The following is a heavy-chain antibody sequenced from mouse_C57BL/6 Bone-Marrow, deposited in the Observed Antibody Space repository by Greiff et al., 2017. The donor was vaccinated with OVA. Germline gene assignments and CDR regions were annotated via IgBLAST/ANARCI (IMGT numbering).Heavy chain of an antibody. V-gene: IGHV1-82*01. CDR2: IYPGDGDT. Sequence: QVQLKQSGPELVKPGASVKISCKASGYAFSSSWMNWVKQRPGKGLEWIGRIYPGDGDTNYNGKFKSKATLTVDKPSSTAYMQLSSLTSEDSAVYYCAPWAWFAYWGQGTLVTVSA. J-gene: IGHJ3*01. CDR1: GYAFSSSW. CDR3: APWAWFAY. D-gene: IGHD4-1*01.